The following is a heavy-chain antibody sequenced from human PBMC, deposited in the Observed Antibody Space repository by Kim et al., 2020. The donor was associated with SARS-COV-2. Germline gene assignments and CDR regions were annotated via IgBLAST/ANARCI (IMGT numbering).Heavy chain of an antibody. CDR3: ARDIKMSTNPNPVNY. D-gene: IGHD3-16*01. Sequence: SETLSLTCTVSGGSISSSSFYWGWIRQPPGKGLQWIGSAYHRGTTYYNPSLKSRVTISIDTSKNQFSLKLTSVTAADTAVYYCARDIKMSTNPNPVNYWG. CDR2: AYHRGTT. CDR1: GGSISSSSFY. V-gene: IGHV4-39*07. J-gene: IGHJ4*01.